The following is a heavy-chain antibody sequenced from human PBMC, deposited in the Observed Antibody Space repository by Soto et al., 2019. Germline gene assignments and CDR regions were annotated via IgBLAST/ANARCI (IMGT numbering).Heavy chain of an antibody. V-gene: IGHV4-30-4*01. CDR1: GGSISSNDDY. CDR2: IYYSGST. Sequence: PSETLSLTCTVSGGSISSNDDYWSWIRQPPGKGLEWIGYIYYSGSTYYNPSLKSRLSISIDTSKNQFFLNLSSLTAADTAVYLWARAPWRWLLEASSDRWGQGPLVAVS. CDR3: ARAPWRWLLEASSDR. J-gene: IGHJ5*02. D-gene: IGHD1-26*01.